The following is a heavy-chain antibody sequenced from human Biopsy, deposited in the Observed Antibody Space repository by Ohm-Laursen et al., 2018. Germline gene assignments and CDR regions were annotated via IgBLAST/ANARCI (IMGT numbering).Heavy chain of an antibody. Sequence: SLRLSCTGSGFTFSDYYMSWVRQAPGKGLEWVSYISGTGGSLDYADSVKGRFTISRDNAKNSLYLQINSLRAEDTAVYYCARDLSFGTVSDYWGQGTLVTVSS. D-gene: IGHD1/OR15-1a*01. CDR2: ISGTGGSL. CDR1: GFTFSDYY. V-gene: IGHV3-11*01. J-gene: IGHJ4*02. CDR3: ARDLSFGTVSDY.